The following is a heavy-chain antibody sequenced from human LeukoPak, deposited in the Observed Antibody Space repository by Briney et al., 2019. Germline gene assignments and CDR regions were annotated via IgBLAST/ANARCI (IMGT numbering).Heavy chain of an antibody. J-gene: IGHJ4*02. CDR3: ARDYYDSSGYYY. CDR2: INPNSGGT. V-gene: IGHV1-2*02. D-gene: IGHD3-22*01. Sequence: ASVQVSSQASGYTFTCYYMHWVRQAPGQGLEWMGWINPNSGGTNYAQKFQGRVTMTRDTSISTAYMELSRLRSDDTAVYYCARDYYDSSGYYYWGQGTLVTVSS. CDR1: GYTFTCYY.